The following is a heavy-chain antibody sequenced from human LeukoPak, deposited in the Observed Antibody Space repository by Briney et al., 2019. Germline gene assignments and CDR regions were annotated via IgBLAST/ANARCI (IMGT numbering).Heavy chain of an antibody. D-gene: IGHD1-26*01. CDR3: ARERDSGSSPPYCFDY. CDR1: GFIFSSYG. CDR2: IRYDGSRK. V-gene: IGHV3-30*02. J-gene: IGHJ4*02. Sequence: GGSLRLSCAASGFIFSSYGMHWVRQAPDKGLEWVAFIRYDGSRKYYADSVKGRFTISRDNSKNTLYLQMNSLRAEDTAVYYCARERDSGSSPPYCFDYWGQGTLVTVSS.